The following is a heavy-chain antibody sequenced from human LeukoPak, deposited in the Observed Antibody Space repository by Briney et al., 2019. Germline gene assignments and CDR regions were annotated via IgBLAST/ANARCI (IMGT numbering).Heavy chain of an antibody. CDR2: INPNSGGT. D-gene: IGHD3-3*01. V-gene: IGHV1-2*02. CDR1: GYTFTGYY. J-gene: IGHJ4*02. Sequence: ASVKVSCKASGYTFTGYYMHWVRQAPGQGLEWVRWINPNSGGTNYAQKFQGRVTMTRDTSISTAYMELSRLRSDDTAVYYCARDLERRRYYDFWSGYYTFDYWGQGTLVTVSS. CDR3: ARDLERRRYYDFWSGYYTFDY.